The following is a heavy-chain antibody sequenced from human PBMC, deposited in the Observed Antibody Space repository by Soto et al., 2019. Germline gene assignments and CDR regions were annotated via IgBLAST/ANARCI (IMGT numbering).Heavy chain of an antibody. D-gene: IGHD4-17*01. J-gene: IGHJ5*02. V-gene: IGHV4-31*03. CDR2: IYYSGST. CDR1: GGSISSGGYY. CDR3: ARDSPRGHYGDANWFDP. Sequence: PSETLSLTCTVSGGSISSGGYYWSWIRQHPGKGLEWIGYIYYSGSTYYNPSLKSRVTISVDTSKNQFSLKLSSVTAADTAVYYCARDSPRGHYGDANWFDPWGQGTLVTVSS.